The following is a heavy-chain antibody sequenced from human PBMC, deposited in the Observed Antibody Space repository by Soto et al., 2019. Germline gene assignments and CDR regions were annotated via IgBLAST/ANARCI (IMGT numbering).Heavy chain of an antibody. Sequence: GGSLRLSCAASGFTFSSYAMHWVRQAPGKGLEWVAVISYDGSNKYYADSVKGRFTISRDNSKNTLHLQMNSLRAEDTAVYYCARDKFYGMDVWGQGTTVTVSS. CDR2: ISYDGSNK. CDR3: ARDKFYGMDV. CDR1: GFTFSSYA. V-gene: IGHV3-30-3*01. J-gene: IGHJ6*02.